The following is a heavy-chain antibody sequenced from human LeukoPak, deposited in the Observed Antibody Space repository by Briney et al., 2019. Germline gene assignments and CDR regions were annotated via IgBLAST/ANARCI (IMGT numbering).Heavy chain of an antibody. V-gene: IGHV3-21*01. Sequence: NPGGSLRLSCAASGCTFSSYTMNWVRQAPGKGLEWVSSIRSSSTYIYYADSVKGRFTISRDNAKNSLYLQMNSLRAEDTAVYYCAGVAWDYYDSSGYRFDYWGQGTLVTVSS. J-gene: IGHJ4*02. CDR2: IRSSSTYI. D-gene: IGHD3-22*01. CDR1: GCTFSSYT. CDR3: AGVAWDYYDSSGYRFDY.